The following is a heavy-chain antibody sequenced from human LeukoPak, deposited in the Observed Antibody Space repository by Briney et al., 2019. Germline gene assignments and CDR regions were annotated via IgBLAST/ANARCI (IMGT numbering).Heavy chain of an antibody. CDR2: IYYSGST. Sequence: SETLSLTCTVSGGSISSYYWSWIRQPPGKELEWIGYIYYSGSTNYNPSLKSRVTISVDTSKNQFSLKLSSVTAADTAVYYCARVGPRDFWSGRGGGGGAFDIWGQGTMVTVSS. CDR3: ARVGPRDFWSGRGGGGGAFDI. D-gene: IGHD3-3*01. V-gene: IGHV4-59*01. J-gene: IGHJ3*02. CDR1: GGSISSYY.